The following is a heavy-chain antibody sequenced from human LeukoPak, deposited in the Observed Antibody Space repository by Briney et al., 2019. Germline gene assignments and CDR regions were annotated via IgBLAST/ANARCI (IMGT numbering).Heavy chain of an antibody. D-gene: IGHD5-18*01. V-gene: IGHV3-23*01. J-gene: IGHJ4*02. CDR3: AKRGYSYGIPVGIDY. Sequence: GGSLRLSCAASGFTFSSYAMHWVRQAPGKGLEWVSAISGSGGSTYYADSVKGRFTISRDNSKNTLYLQMNSLRAEDTAVYYCAKRGYSYGIPVGIDYWGQGTLVTVSS. CDR2: ISGSGGST. CDR1: GFTFSSYA.